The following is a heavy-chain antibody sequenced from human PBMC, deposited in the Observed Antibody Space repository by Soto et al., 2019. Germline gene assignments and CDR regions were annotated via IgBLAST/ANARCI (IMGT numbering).Heavy chain of an antibody. CDR2: ISGSGGST. CDR3: AKDTVDTAMGAVDSAFDI. V-gene: IGHV3-23*01. CDR1: GFTFSSYA. J-gene: IGHJ3*02. Sequence: GGSLRLSCAASGFTFSSYAMSWVRQAPGKGLEWVSAISGSGGSTYYADSVKGRFTISRDNSKNTLYLQMNSLRAEDTAVYYCAKDTVDTAMGAVDSAFDIWGHGTMVTVSS. D-gene: IGHD5-18*01.